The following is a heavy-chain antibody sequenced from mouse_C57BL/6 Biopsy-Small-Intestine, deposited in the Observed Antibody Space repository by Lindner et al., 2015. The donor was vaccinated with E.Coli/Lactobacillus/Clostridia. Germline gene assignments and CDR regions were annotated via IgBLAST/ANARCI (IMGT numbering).Heavy chain of an antibody. V-gene: IGHV1-15*01. J-gene: IGHJ1*03. CDR2: LDPESGGT. Sequence: VQLQESGAELVRPGASVTLSCKASGYTFTDNEMHWVKQTPVHGLEWIGALDPESGGTAHNQKFKGKAILTADKSSSTAYMELRSLTSEDSAVYYCTRSDGYYRYFDVWGTGTTVTVSS. CDR3: TRSDGYYRYFDV. D-gene: IGHD2-3*01. CDR1: GYTFTDNE.